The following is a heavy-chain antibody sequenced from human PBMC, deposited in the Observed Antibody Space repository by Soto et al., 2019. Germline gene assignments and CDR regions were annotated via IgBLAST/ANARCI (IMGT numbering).Heavy chain of an antibody. Sequence: SETLSLTCTVSCGSISSGGYYWSWIRQHPGKGLEWIGYIYYSGSTYYNPSLKSRVTISVDTSKNQFSLKLSSVTAADTAVYYCAREGAVRGLARKTDIGYGMDVWGQGTTVTVSS. CDR3: AREGAVRGLARKTDIGYGMDV. J-gene: IGHJ6*02. CDR1: CGSISSGGYY. V-gene: IGHV4-31*03. CDR2: IYYSGST. D-gene: IGHD3-10*01.